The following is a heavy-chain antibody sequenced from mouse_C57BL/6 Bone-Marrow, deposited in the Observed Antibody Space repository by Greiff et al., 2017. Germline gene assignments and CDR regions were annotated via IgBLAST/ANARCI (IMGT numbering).Heavy chain of an antibody. Sequence: VQLQQSGTVLARPGASVKMSCKTSGYTFTSYWMHWVKQRPGQGLEWIGAIYPGNSDTSYNQKFKGKAKLTAVTSASTAYMELSSLTNEDSAVYYCTRSHVVTGYYFDYWGQGTTLTVSS. CDR3: TRSHVVTGYYFDY. J-gene: IGHJ2*01. V-gene: IGHV1-5*01. CDR1: GYTFTSYW. D-gene: IGHD4-1*01. CDR2: IYPGNSDT.